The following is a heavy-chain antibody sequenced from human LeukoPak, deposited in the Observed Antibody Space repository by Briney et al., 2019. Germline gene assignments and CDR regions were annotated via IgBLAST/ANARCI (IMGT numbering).Heavy chain of an antibody. J-gene: IGHJ4*02. CDR3: ARDQSYCSSTSCYC. Sequence: GGSLRLSCAASGFTFSSYAMSWVRQAPGKGLEWVSYISSSSSTIYYADSVKGRFTISRDNAKNSLYLQMNSLRAEDTAVYYCARDQSYCSSTSCYCWGQGTLVTVSS. V-gene: IGHV3-48*01. CDR2: ISSSSSTI. D-gene: IGHD2-2*01. CDR1: GFTFSSYA.